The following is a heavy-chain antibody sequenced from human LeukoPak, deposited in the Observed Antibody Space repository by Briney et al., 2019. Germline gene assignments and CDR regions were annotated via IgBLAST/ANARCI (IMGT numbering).Heavy chain of an antibody. D-gene: IGHD3-22*01. CDR1: GFTFSSYA. V-gene: IGHV3-64D*09. J-gene: IGHJ4*02. Sequence: GSLRLSCSASGFTFSSYAMHWVRQAPGKGLEYVSAISSNGGSTYYADSVKGRFTISRDNSKNTLYLQMSSLRAEDTAVYYCVKDWGYDSSGYYYVGYFDYWGQGTLVTVSS. CDR3: VKDWGYDSSGYYYVGYFDY. CDR2: ISSNGGST.